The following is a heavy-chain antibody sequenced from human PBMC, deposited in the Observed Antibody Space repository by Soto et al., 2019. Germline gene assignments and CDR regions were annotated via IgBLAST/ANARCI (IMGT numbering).Heavy chain of an antibody. CDR2: LYYSGST. D-gene: IGHD4-17*01. V-gene: IGHV4-39*01. CDR1: GGSISSRSYY. CDR3: SGDPNAVMDV. J-gene: IGHJ6*02. Sequence: QLQLQESGPGLVKPSETLSLTCTVSGGSISSRSYYWGWIRQPPGKGLEWIGFLYYSGSTYYNPSLKSRVAISVDTSKNQFSLKLSSVTAADTAVYYCSGDPNAVMDVWGQGTTVTVSS.